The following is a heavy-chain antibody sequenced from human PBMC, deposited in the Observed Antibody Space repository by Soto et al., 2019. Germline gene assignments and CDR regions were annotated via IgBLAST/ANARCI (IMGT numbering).Heavy chain of an antibody. CDR1: GFTFSSYS. Sequence: GSLRLSCAASGFTFSSYSMNWVRQAPGKGLEWVSYISSSSSTIYYADSVKGRFTISRDNAKNSLYLQMNSLRDEDTAVYYCARAALLWFGEDVWGQGTTVTVSS. CDR3: ARAALLWFGEDV. D-gene: IGHD3-10*01. V-gene: IGHV3-48*02. CDR2: ISSSSSTI. J-gene: IGHJ6*02.